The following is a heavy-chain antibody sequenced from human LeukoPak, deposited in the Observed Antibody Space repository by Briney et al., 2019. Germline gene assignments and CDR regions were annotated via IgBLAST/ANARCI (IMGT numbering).Heavy chain of an antibody. CDR3: ARTPWGDIVGAKSDFDY. D-gene: IGHD1-26*01. J-gene: IGHJ4*02. V-gene: IGHV4-39*01. CDR1: GGSISSSSYY. CDR2: IYYSGST. Sequence: PSETLSLTCTVSGGSISSSSYYWGWIRQPPGKGLEWIGSIYYSGSTYYNPSLKSRVTISVDTSKNQFSLKLSSVTAADTAVYYCARTPWGDIVGAKSDFDYWGQGTLVTVSS.